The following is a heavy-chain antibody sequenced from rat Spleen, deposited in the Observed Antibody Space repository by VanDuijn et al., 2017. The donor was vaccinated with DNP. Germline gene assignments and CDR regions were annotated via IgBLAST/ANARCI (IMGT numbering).Heavy chain of an antibody. J-gene: IGHJ2*01. CDR1: GFIFSDYA. CDR2: IIYDGSST. Sequence: EVQLVESGGGLVQPGRSLRLSCAASGFIFSDYAMAWVRQSPKMGLEWVATIIYDGSSTFYRDSVTGRFTISRDFAKSTLYLQMDSLRSEDSATYYCTTRGNYGGYDYCGQGVMVTVSS. D-gene: IGHD1-11*01. CDR3: TTRGNYGGYDY. V-gene: IGHV5S10*01.